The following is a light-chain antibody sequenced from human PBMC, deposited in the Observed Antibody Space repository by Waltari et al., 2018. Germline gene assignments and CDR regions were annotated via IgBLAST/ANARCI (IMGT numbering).Light chain of an antibody. Sequence: DIVMTQSPDSLAVSLGERATINCQSGQSCLYSSNNKDYLAWYQQKPGQPPKLLFYCASNLESGVPDRFSGSGSGTDFTLTISSLQAEDMAVYYCQQYHSFPYTFGQGTKLEIK. CDR3: QQYHSFPYT. CDR2: CAS. V-gene: IGKV4-1*01. CDR1: QSCLYSSNNKDY. J-gene: IGKJ2*01.